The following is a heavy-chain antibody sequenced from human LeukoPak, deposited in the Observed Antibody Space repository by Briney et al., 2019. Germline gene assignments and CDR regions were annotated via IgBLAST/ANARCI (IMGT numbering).Heavy chain of an antibody. CDR2: IRYDGSNK. CDR3: AKDLASSFILDY. Sequence: PGGSLRLSCAASGFTFSSYGMHWVRQAPGRGREWVAFIRYDGSNKYYADSVKGRFTISRDNSKNTLYLQMNSLRAEDTAVYYCAKDLASSFILDYWGQGTLVTVSS. CDR1: GFTFSSYG. D-gene: IGHD3-3*02. V-gene: IGHV3-30*02. J-gene: IGHJ4*02.